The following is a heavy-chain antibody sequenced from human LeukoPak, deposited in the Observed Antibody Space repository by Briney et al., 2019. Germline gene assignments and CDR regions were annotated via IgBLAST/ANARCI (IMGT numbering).Heavy chain of an antibody. V-gene: IGHV3-30*18. J-gene: IGHJ4*02. CDR3: AKDSKGSGTHYDRYFDY. Sequence: GRSLRLSCAASGFTFSRSGIHWVRQAPGRGLEWVAVISYDERDEYYADSVKGRFTISRDNSKNTLYLQMNSLRAEDTAVYYCAKDSKGSGTHYDRYFDYWGQGTLVTVSS. CDR1: GFTFSRSG. CDR2: ISYDERDE. D-gene: IGHD3-10*01.